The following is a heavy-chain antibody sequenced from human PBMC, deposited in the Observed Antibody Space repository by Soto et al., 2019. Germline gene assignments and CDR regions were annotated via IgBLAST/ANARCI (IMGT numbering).Heavy chain of an antibody. CDR1: GGSISSYY. Sequence: QVQLQESGPGLVKPSETLSLTCTVSGGSISSYYWSWIRQPPGKGLEWIGYIYFRGTTNYNPSLKSRVTMSADTSKNQCPLKLNSVTAADTAVYYCARMNYYDTSGYPFDYWGQGMMVTVSS. D-gene: IGHD3-22*01. V-gene: IGHV4-59*01. J-gene: IGHJ4*02. CDR3: ARMNYYDTSGYPFDY. CDR2: IYFRGTT.